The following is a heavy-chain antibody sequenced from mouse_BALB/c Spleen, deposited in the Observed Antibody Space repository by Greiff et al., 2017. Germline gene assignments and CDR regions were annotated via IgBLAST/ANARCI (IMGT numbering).Heavy chain of an antibody. V-gene: IGHV14-1*02. CDR2: IDPENGNT. CDR1: GFNIKDYY. CDR3: ALITTGGTWFAY. D-gene: IGHD1-2*01. J-gene: IGHJ3*01. Sequence: EVQLQQSGAELVRPGALVKLSCKASGFNIKDYYMHWVKQRPEQGLEWIGWIDPENGNTIYDPKFQGKASITADTSSNTAYLQLSSLTSEDTAVYYCALITTGGTWFAYWGQGTLVTVSA.